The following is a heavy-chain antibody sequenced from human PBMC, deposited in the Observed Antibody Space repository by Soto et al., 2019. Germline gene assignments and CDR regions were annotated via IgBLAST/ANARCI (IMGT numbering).Heavy chain of an antibody. D-gene: IGHD4-17*01. J-gene: IGHJ4*02. CDR2: ISSSSSTI. Sequence: ESGGGLVQPGGSLRLSCAASGFTFSSYSMNWVRQAPGKGLEWVSYISSSSSTIYYADSVKGRFTISRDNAKNSLYLQMNSLRDEDTAVYYCARDINYGDYNSLDYWGQGTLVTVSS. CDR1: GFTFSSYS. CDR3: ARDINYGDYNSLDY. V-gene: IGHV3-48*02.